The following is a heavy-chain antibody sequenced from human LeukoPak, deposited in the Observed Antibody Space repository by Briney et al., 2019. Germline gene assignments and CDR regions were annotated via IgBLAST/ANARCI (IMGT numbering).Heavy chain of an antibody. CDR3: ARCTASCYANAFDV. CDR1: GFTFSDYE. Sequence: PGGSLRLSCAASGFTFSDYEMNWVRQAPGKGLEWVSAINGGGDATEYADSVKGRFTISRDNSKKTLYLQMNSLRPEDTAVYYCARCTASCYANAFDVWGQGTLLTVSS. CDR2: INGGGDAT. D-gene: IGHD2-2*01. J-gene: IGHJ3*01. V-gene: IGHV3-23*01.